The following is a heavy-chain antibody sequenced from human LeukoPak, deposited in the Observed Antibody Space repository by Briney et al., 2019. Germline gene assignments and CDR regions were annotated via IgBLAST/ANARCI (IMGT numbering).Heavy chain of an antibody. CDR2: INPNSGGT. CDR1: GYTFTGYF. Sequence: ASVKVSCKASGYTFTGYFMHWVRQAPGQGLEWMGWINPNSGGTNFAQKFQGRVTMARDTSISTAYMELSRLRSDDTAVYYCARGGSPIYYYYMDVWGKGPRSPSP. D-gene: IGHD2-2*01. J-gene: IGHJ6*03. CDR3: ARGGSPIYYYYMDV. V-gene: IGHV1-2*02.